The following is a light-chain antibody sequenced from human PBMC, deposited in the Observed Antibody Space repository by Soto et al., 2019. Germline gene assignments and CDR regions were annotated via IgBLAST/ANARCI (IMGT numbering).Light chain of an antibody. CDR1: QSINND. CDR2: GAS. J-gene: IGKJ2*01. Sequence: EVVMTQSPATLSVSPGERATLSCRASQSINNDLAWYQHKPGQAPRLLIYGASTRAIGVPARFSGSGSGTEFTLTIDSLQSDDFAVYYCQVRTDWPPFKYTFGQGTKLEVK. CDR3: QVRTDWPPFKYT. V-gene: IGKV3-15*01.